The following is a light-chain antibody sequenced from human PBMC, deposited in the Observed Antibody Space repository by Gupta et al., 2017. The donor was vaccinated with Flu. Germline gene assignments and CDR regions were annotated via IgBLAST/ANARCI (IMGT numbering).Light chain of an antibody. CDR3: QSYDSSLSSLV. Sequence: QSVLTQPPPVSGAPGQRVTISCTGCSSNIGAGYDVHWYQQLPGTAPKLLIYGNSNRPSGVPDRFSGSKSGTSASLAITGLQAEDEADYYCQSYDSSLSSLVFGGGTKLTVL. V-gene: IGLV1-40*01. CDR2: GNS. J-gene: IGLJ3*02. CDR1: SSNIGAGYD.